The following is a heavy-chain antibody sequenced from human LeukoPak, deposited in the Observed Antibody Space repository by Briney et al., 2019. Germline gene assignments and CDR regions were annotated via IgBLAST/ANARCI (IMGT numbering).Heavy chain of an antibody. V-gene: IGHV4-59*08. CDR1: GGFISSYY. CDR2: IYYSGST. CDR3: ARRAYGHDY. Sequence: SETLSLTCTVSGGFISSYYWSWIRQPPGKGLEWIGYIYYSGSTNYNPSLKSRVTISVDTSKNQFSLKLSSVTAADTAVYYCARRAYGHDYWGQGTLVTVSS. J-gene: IGHJ4*02. D-gene: IGHD3-10*01.